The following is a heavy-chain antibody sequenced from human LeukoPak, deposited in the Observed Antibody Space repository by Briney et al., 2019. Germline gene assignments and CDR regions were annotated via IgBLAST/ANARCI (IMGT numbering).Heavy chain of an antibody. CDR3: ARASRHEDCGGDCCSTAY. D-gene: IGHD2-21*01. Sequence: ASVKVSCKASGYTFTSYYMHWVRQAPGQGLEWMGIINPSGGSTSYAQKFQGRVTMTRDTSTSTVYMELSSLRSEDTAVYYCARASRHEDCGGDCCSTAYWGQGTLVTVSS. CDR2: INPSGGST. V-gene: IGHV1-46*01. CDR1: GYTFTSYY. J-gene: IGHJ4*02.